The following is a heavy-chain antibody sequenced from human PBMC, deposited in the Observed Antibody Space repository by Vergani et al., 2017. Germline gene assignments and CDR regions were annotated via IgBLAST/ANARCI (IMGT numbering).Heavy chain of an antibody. Sequence: QVQLQESGPGLVKPSETLSLTYAVSGYSISSAYYWGWIRQPPGKGLEWIGSIFHSGSTYYNPSLKSRVTISVDTSKNHFSLKLSSVTAADTAVYYCARLPGRWVFLFDGCGEETLVTVSS. V-gene: IGHV4-38-2*01. CDR1: GYSISSAYY. D-gene: IGHD1-26*01. CDR3: ARLPGRWVFLFDG. CDR2: IFHSGST. J-gene: IGHJ4*02.